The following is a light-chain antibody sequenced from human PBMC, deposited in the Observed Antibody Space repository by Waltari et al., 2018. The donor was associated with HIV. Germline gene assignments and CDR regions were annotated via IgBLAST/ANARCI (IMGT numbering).Light chain of an antibody. J-gene: IGKJ5*01. CDR3: GQRANWLSIT. CDR1: QSVRSH. Sequence: EIVLTQSPATLSLSPGERATVSCRASQSVRSHFAWYQHKPGQSPRLLIYDASNRASGIPARFRGSGSGTDFTLSSSSLEPEDCAIDYCGQRANWLSITFGQGTRLEIK. CDR2: DAS. V-gene: IGKV3-11*01.